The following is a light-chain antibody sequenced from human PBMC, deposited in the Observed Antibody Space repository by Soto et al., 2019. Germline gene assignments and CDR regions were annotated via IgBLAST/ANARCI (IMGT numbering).Light chain of an antibody. CDR1: NIGSKT. Sequence: SYELTQPPSVSVAPGQTARISCGGNNIGSKTVHWYQQKPGQAPVLVVYDDYDRPSGIPERFSGSNSGNSATLTISRVEAGDEADYYCQVWDTTSDHPGVFGEGTKLTVL. CDR2: DDY. J-gene: IGLJ2*01. V-gene: IGLV3-21*02. CDR3: QVWDTTSDHPGV.